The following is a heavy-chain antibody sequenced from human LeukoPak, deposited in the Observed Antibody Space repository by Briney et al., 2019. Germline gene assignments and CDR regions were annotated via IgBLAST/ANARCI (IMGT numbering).Heavy chain of an antibody. D-gene: IGHD3-22*01. J-gene: IGHJ5*02. CDR3: ARPYYYDSRIDP. CDR1: GGSISSGDYY. V-gene: IGHV4-30-4*01. Sequence: SQTLSLTCTVSGGSISSGDYYWSWIRQPPGKGLEWIAYMYYSGSTYYNPSLKSRVTMSADTSKNPLSLKLSSVTAADTAVYYCARPYYYDSRIDPWGQGILVTVSS. CDR2: MYYSGST.